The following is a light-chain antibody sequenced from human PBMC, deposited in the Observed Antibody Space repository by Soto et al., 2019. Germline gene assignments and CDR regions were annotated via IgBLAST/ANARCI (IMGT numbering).Light chain of an antibody. Sequence: DIVSAQSSSTLSLSPGQRATLSCRASQSVSSSYLAWYQQKPGQAPRLLIYGASSRATGIPDRFSGNGSGTEFTLTISSLQSEDFAVYYCQQYNNWWTFGQGTKVDIK. CDR3: QQYNNWWT. CDR1: QSVSSSY. CDR2: GAS. V-gene: IGKV3-20*01. J-gene: IGKJ1*01.